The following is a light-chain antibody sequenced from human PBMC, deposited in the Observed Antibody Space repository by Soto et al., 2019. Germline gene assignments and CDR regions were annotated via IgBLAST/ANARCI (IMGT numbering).Light chain of an antibody. CDR1: SSNIGSNT. V-gene: IGLV1-44*01. CDR2: SNN. J-gene: IGLJ2*01. CDR3: AAWDDSLNGYVV. Sequence: QPVLTQPPSACGTPGQRVTISCSGSSSNIGSNTVNWYQQLPGTAPKLLIYSNNQRPSGVPDRFSGSKSGTSASLAISGLQSEDEADYYCAAWDDSLNGYVVFGGGTQLTVL.